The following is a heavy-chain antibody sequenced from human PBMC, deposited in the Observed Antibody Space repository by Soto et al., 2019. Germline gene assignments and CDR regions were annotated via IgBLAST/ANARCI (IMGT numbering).Heavy chain of an antibody. D-gene: IGHD5-18*01. Sequence: QVQLVESGGGVVQPGRSLRLSCAASGFTFSSDGMHWVRQAPGKGLEWVAVIWYDGSNKYYADSVKGRFTISRDNSKNTLYLQMNSLRAEDTAVYYCARERGNSYALGYFDYWGQGTLVTVSS. CDR1: GFTFSSDG. CDR3: ARERGNSYALGYFDY. J-gene: IGHJ4*02. V-gene: IGHV3-33*01. CDR2: IWYDGSNK.